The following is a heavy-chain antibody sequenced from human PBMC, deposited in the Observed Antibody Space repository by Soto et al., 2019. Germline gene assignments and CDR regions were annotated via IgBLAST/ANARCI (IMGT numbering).Heavy chain of an antibody. CDR2: INHSGST. J-gene: IGHJ4*02. D-gene: IGHD5-18*01. Sequence: SETLSLTCTVSGGSISSYYWSWIRQPPGKGLEWIGEINHSGSTNYNPSLKSRVTISVDTSKNQFSLKLSSVTAADTAVYYCARGGTYTAMPKGTFAYWGQGTLVTVSS. CDR3: ARGGTYTAMPKGTFAY. V-gene: IGHV4-34*01. CDR1: GGSISSYY.